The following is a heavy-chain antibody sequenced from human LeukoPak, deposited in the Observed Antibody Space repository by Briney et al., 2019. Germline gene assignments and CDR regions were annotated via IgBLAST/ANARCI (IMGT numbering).Heavy chain of an antibody. J-gene: IGHJ4*02. CDR2: ITSSSSYI. V-gene: IGHV3-21*01. CDR1: GFTFSIYS. CDR3: AKVRYYYGSGSYYPFDY. D-gene: IGHD3-10*01. Sequence: GGSLRLSCAASGFTFSIYSMNWVRQAPGKGLEWVSSITSSSSYIYYADSVKGRFTISRDNSKNTLYLQMNSLRAEDTAVYYCAKVRYYYGSGSYYPFDYWGQGTLVTVSS.